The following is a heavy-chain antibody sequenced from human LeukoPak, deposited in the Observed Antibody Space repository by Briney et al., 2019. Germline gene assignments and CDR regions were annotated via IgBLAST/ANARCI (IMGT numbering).Heavy chain of an antibody. CDR3: TTDQVWDY. CDR2: ISYDGSNK. CDR1: GFTFSSYA. D-gene: IGHD3-16*01. J-gene: IGHJ4*02. Sequence: GGSLRLSCAASGFTFSSYAMHWVRQAPGKGLEWVAVISYDGSNKYYADSVKGRFTISRDNSKNTLYLQMNSLKTEDTAVYYCTTDQVWDYWGQGTLVTVSS. V-gene: IGHV3-30-3*01.